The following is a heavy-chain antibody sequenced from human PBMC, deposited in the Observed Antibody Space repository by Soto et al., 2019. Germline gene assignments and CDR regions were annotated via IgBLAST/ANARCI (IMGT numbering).Heavy chain of an antibody. CDR3: GTGSSWTKVES. D-gene: IGHD6-13*01. CDR1: GGTLSRSA. Sequence: VASVKVSCKASGGTLSRSAISWVRQAPGQGLEWMGGIIPIFGPAIYAQKFRGRVSIIADESTRTAYMEMSSLRSEDTAVYYCGTGSSWTKVESWGQGTPVTVSS. CDR2: IIPIFGPA. J-gene: IGHJ4*02. V-gene: IGHV1-69*13.